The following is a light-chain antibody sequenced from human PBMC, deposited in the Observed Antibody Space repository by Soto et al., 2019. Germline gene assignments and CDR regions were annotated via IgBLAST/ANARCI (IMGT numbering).Light chain of an antibody. J-gene: IGKJ1*01. V-gene: IGKV1-27*01. Sequence: DIQMTQSPSSLSASVGDRVAITCRASQGISNFLAWYQQKPGKVHKLLIYAASTLQSGVPSRFSGSGYGTDFTLTISSLQPEDVATYYCQKYNRAPWTFGQGTKVEIK. CDR3: QKYNRAPWT. CDR1: QGISNF. CDR2: AAS.